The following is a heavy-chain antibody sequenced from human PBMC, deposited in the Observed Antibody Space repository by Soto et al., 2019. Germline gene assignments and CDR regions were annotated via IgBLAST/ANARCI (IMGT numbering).Heavy chain of an antibody. Sequence: SETLSLTCTVSGGSISGYYWTWIRQPPGKGLEWVGSLFYGGTTDYNPSLKSRLTMSLDTSKNHFSLKLRSVTAADTAVCYCARHRGPAPVYWGQGTLVTVSS. V-gene: IGHV4-39*01. D-gene: IGHD3-10*01. CDR3: ARHRGPAPVY. CDR2: LFYGGTT. J-gene: IGHJ4*02. CDR1: GGSISGYY.